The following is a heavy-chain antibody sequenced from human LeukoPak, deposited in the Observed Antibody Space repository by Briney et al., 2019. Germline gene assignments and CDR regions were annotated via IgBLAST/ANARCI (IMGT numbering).Heavy chain of an antibody. V-gene: IGHV3-7*01. CDR1: GFTFTSFW. Sequence: PGGSLRLSCAASGFTFTSFWMTWVRQAPGKGLEWVANIKQDGSEKYYVDSVKGRFTISRDNDKNSVYLQMSSLRAEDAAVYFCVGSGWQVYFDFWGQGTLVTVSS. CDR3: VGSGWQVYFDF. J-gene: IGHJ4*02. CDR2: IKQDGSEK. D-gene: IGHD6-19*01.